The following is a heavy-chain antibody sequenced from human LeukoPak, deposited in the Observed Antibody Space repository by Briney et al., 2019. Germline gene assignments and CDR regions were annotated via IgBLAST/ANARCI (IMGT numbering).Heavy chain of an antibody. CDR2: ILNDGTWE. D-gene: IGHD3-16*01. V-gene: IGHV3-30*02. J-gene: IGHJ5*01. Sequence: PGGSLRLSCAASGFTYSDYGMHWVRQAPGRGLEWVAFILNDGTWEYYPDSVKGRLTISRDNSRNTLYLQMNSVRLEDTAIYYCVKGGSISHNWFDSWGQGTLVT. CDR3: VKGGSISHNWFDS. CDR1: GFTYSDYG.